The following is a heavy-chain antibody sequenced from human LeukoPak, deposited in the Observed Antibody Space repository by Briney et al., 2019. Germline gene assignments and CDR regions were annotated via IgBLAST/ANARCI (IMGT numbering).Heavy chain of an antibody. D-gene: IGHD3-22*01. CDR1: GGTFSSYA. J-gene: IGHJ4*02. Sequence: SVKVSCKASGGTFSSYAISWVRQAPGQGLEWTGGIIPIFGTANYAQKFQGRVTITADESTSTAYMELSSLRSEDTAVYYCARDVFPYYYDSSGMFDYWGQGTLVTVSS. V-gene: IGHV1-69*13. CDR2: IIPIFGTA. CDR3: ARDVFPYYYDSSGMFDY.